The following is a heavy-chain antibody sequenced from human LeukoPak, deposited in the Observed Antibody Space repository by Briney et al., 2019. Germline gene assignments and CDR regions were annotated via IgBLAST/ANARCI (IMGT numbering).Heavy chain of an antibody. V-gene: IGHV3-23*01. J-gene: IGHJ4*02. CDR1: GFTFSSYA. D-gene: IGHD3-22*01. CDR3: AKDSAAGPWGRDSSGCDY. CDR2: ISGSGGST. Sequence: GGSLRLSCAASGFTFSSYAMSWVRQAPGKGLEWVSAISGSGGSTYYADSVKGRFTISRDNSKNTLYLQMNSLRAEDTAVYYCAKDSAAGPWGRDSSGCDYWGQGTLVTVSS.